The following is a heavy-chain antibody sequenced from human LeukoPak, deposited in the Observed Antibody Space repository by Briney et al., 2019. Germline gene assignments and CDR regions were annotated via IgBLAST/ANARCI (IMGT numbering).Heavy chain of an antibody. D-gene: IGHD3-10*01. CDR2: IYYSGST. CDR1: GGSISSSSYY. CDR3: ASPPTAWFGVAYYFDY. Sequence: SETLSLTCTVSGGSISSSSYYWGWIRQPPGKGLEWIGSIYYSGSTYYNPSLKSRVTISVDTSKNQFSLKLSSVTAADTAVYYCASPPTAWFGVAYYFDYWGQGTLVTVSS. V-gene: IGHV4-39*07. J-gene: IGHJ4*02.